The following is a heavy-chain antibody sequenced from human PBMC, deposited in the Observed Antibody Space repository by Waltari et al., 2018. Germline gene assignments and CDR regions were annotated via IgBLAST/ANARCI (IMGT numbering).Heavy chain of an antibody. J-gene: IGHJ5*02. CDR2: IYYSGRT. Sequence: QLQLQESGPGLVKPSETLSLTCTVSGGSISSSSYYWGWIRQPPGKGLVWIGSIYYSGRTYYNPALNSRVTISVDTSKNQFSLKMSYVTAADTAVYYCARDTDAAAGTGWFDPWGQGTLVTVSS. CDR1: GGSISSSSYY. D-gene: IGHD6-13*01. V-gene: IGHV4-39*07. CDR3: ARDTDAAAGTGWFDP.